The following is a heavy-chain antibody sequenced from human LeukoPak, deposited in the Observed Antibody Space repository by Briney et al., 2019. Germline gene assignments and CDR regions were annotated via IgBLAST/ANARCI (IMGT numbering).Heavy chain of an antibody. D-gene: IGHD7-27*01. V-gene: IGHV3-23*01. J-gene: IGHJ6*03. CDR1: GFTFNYYA. CDR2: ISGSGAST. Sequence: PGGSLRLSCAASGFTFNYYAMSWVRQAPGKGLEWVSSISGSGASTYYADSVRGRFTIMRDNSQNTLYLHIKNLRAEDSALYYCANGLAASGDSALRDYYYFMDVWGKGTTVTVSS. CDR3: ANGLAASGDSALRDYYYFMDV.